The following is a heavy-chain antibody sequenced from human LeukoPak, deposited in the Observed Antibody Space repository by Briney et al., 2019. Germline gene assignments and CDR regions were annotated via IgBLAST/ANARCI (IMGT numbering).Heavy chain of an antibody. Sequence: SETLSLTCTVSGGSISNTYYYWAWLRQPQGRGREGNGSINYTGTTIDNPSLKSRVTLSVDTSKTQFSLRLTSGTAADTAFYYCAREEYSSDWYGHDSWGQGTLVTVSS. CDR1: GGSISNTYYY. CDR2: INYTGTT. D-gene: IGHD6-13*01. J-gene: IGHJ4*02. CDR3: AREEYSSDWYGHDS. V-gene: IGHV4-39*07.